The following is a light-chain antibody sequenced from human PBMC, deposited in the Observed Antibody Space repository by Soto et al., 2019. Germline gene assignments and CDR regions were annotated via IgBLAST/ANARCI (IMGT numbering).Light chain of an antibody. CDR3: QQSYSTPQT. Sequence: GDRVTITCRASQSISSWLAWYQQKPGKAPKLLIYEASSLESGVPSRFSGSGSGTDFTLTISSLQPEDFATYYCQQSYSTPQTFGQGTKVDIK. CDR1: QSISSW. J-gene: IGKJ1*01. V-gene: IGKV1-39*01. CDR2: EAS.